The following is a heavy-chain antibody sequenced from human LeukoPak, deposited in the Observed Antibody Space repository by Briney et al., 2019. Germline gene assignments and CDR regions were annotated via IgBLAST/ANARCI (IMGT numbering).Heavy chain of an antibody. V-gene: IGHV4-39*01. Sequence: SETLSLTCTVSGGSISSSSYYWGWIRQPPGKGLEWIGSIYYSGSTYYNPSLKSRVTISVDTSKNQSSLKLSSVTAADTAVYYCARTISSSWVDYWGQGTLVTVSS. CDR2: IYYSGST. CDR3: ARTISSSWVDY. D-gene: IGHD6-13*01. J-gene: IGHJ4*02. CDR1: GGSISSSSYY.